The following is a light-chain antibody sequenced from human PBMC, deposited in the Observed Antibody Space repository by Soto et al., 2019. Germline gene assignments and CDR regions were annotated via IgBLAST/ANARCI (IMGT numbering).Light chain of an antibody. CDR1: SGHSSYA. Sequence: QLVLTQSPSASASLGASVKLTCTLSSGHSSYAIAWHQQQPEKGPRYLMKLNSDGSHSKGDGIPDRFSGSSSGAERYRTISSLQSEDEADYYCQTWGTGIPPVVFGGGTKLTVL. V-gene: IGLV4-69*01. CDR3: QTWGTGIPPVV. J-gene: IGLJ2*01. CDR2: LNSDGSH.